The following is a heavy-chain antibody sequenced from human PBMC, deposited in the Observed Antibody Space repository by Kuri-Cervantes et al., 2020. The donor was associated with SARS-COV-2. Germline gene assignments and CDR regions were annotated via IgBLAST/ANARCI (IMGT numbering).Heavy chain of an antibody. CDR1: GFTVSSNY. V-gene: IGHV3-33*08. Sequence: GGSLRLSCAASGFTVSSNYMSWVRQAPGKGLGWVAVIWYDGSNKYYADSVKGRFTISRDNSKNTLYLQMNSLRAEDTAVYYCARDNSYFDYWGQGTLVTVSS. J-gene: IGHJ4*02. CDR3: ARDNSYFDY. CDR2: IWYDGSNK. D-gene: IGHD4-11*01.